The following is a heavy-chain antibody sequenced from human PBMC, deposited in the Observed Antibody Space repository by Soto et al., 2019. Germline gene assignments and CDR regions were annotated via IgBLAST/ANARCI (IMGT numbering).Heavy chain of an antibody. V-gene: IGHV1-69*06. D-gene: IGHD1-26*01. J-gene: IGHJ3*02. CDR3: ARPYRGYSGEKAFDI. CDR2: IIPIFGTA. CDR1: GXTFSXYA. Sequence: KKPGSXVXXSXXXXGXTFSXYAXXXXXXXPGQGLXXXGGIIPIFGTANYAQKFQGRVTITADKSTSTAYMELSSLRSEDTAVYYCARPYRGYSGEKAFDIWGQGTMVTVSS.